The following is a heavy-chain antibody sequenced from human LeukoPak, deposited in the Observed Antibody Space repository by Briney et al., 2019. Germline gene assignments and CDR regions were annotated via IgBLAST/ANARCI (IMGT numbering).Heavy chain of an antibody. V-gene: IGHV3-48*04. CDR1: GFTFSNYS. D-gene: IGHD6-19*01. Sequence: GGSLRLSCAASGFTFSNYSMNWVRQAPGKGLEWVSYISSGSGTIYYADSVKGRFTISRDNAKNSLYLQINSLRAEDTAVYYCARDPLAVAGLDYWGQGTLVTVSS. CDR3: ARDPLAVAGLDY. CDR2: ISSGSGTI. J-gene: IGHJ4*02.